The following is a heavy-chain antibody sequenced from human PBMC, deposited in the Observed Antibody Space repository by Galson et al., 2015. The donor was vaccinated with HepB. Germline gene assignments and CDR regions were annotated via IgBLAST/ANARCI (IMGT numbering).Heavy chain of an antibody. D-gene: IGHD2-2*01. CDR3: ARGPLYCSSTSCSSYPDY. CDR2: MNPNSGNT. V-gene: IGHV1-8*01. Sequence: SVKGSCKASGYTFTSYDINWVRQATGQGLEWMGWMNPNSGNTDYAQKFQGRVTMTRNTSISTAYMELSSLRSEDTAVYYCARGPLYCSSTSCSSYPDYWGQGTLLTVSS. CDR1: GYTFTSYD. J-gene: IGHJ4*02.